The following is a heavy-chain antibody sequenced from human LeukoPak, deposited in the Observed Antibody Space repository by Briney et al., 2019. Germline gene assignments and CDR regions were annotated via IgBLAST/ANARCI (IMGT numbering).Heavy chain of an antibody. V-gene: IGHV3-21*01. CDR1: GFTFSSYS. J-gene: IGHJ4*02. CDR2: ISSSSSYI. CDR3: ARDASSGSYYPLYFDY. Sequence: GGYLRLSCAASGFTFSSYSMNWVRQAPGKGLEWVSSISSSSSYIYYADSVKGRFTISRDNAKNSLYLQMNSLRAEDTAVYYCARDASSGSYYPLYFDYWGQGTLVTVSS. D-gene: IGHD3-10*01.